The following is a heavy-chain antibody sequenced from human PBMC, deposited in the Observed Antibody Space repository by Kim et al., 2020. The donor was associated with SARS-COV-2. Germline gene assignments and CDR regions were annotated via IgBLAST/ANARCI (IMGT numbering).Heavy chain of an antibody. Sequence: QKLQGRVTMTRDTSISTAYMELSRMRSDDTAVYYCARERGDWVYYYYMDVWGKGTTVTVSS. D-gene: IGHD2-21*02. CDR3: ARERGDWVYYYYMDV. J-gene: IGHJ6*03. V-gene: IGHV1-2*02.